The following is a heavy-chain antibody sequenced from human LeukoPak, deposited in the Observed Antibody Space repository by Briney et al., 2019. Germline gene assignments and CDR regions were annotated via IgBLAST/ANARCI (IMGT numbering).Heavy chain of an antibody. J-gene: IGHJ3*02. V-gene: IGHV3-9*01. CDR3: IKDLRLDLHFDTFDI. D-gene: IGHD1-7*01. CDR1: GFTFDDYA. CDR2: IRWDSGSR. Sequence: QPGRSLRLSCAASGFTFDDYAMRWVRHRPGKGLEWVSSIRWDSGSRIYADSVKGRFSISRDNAKNSLYLQMSSLTPEDTALYYCIKDLRLDLHFDTFDISGEGTLVTVSS.